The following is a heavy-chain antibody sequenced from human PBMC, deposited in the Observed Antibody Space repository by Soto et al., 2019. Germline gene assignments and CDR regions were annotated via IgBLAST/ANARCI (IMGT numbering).Heavy chain of an antibody. Sequence: GESLKISCKGSGYSSTSYWIGWVRQMPGKGLEWMGIIYPGDSDTRYSPSFQGQVTISADKSISTAYLQWSSLRASDTAMYYCEGERSTPADALYYKTARGVWGKGTRVTV. V-gene: IGHV5-51*01. D-gene: IGHD3-16*01. J-gene: IGHJ6*03. CDR1: GYSSTSYW. CDR3: EGERSTPADALYYKTARGV. CDR2: IYPGDSDT.